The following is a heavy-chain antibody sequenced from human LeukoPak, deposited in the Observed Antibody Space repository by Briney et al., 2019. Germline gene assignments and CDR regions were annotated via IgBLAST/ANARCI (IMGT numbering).Heavy chain of an antibody. CDR3: ARHTGGEGYNYVTGFDY. CDR1: GGSISSSDYY. V-gene: IGHV4-39*01. CDR2: IFYSGST. Sequence: PSETLSLTCTVSGGSISSSDYYWGRIRQPPGKGLEWIGSIFYSGSTYYNPSLKSRVTISVDTSKNQFSLKLSFITAADTAVYYCARHTGGEGYNYVTGFDYWGQGTLVTVSS. D-gene: IGHD5-24*01. J-gene: IGHJ4*02.